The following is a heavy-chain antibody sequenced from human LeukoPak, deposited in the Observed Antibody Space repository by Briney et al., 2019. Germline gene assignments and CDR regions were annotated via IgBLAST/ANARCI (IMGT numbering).Heavy chain of an antibody. CDR3: ASAVVVVAAKSFQH. CDR2: ISAYNGNT. V-gene: IGHV1-18*01. J-gene: IGHJ1*01. Sequence: ASVKVSCKASGYTFTSYGISWVRQAPGQGLEWMGWISAYNGNTNYAQKLQGRVTMTTDTSTSTAYMELRSLRSDDTAVHYCASAVVVVAAKSFQHWGQGTLVTVSS. CDR1: GYTFTSYG. D-gene: IGHD2-15*01.